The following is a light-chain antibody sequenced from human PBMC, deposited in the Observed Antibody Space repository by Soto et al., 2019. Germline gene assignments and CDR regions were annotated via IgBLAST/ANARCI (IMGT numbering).Light chain of an antibody. V-gene: IGLV2-8*01. J-gene: IGLJ2*01. CDR2: EVH. Sequence: QSALTQPPSASGSPGQSVTISCTGTSSDVGGYNYVSWYQQHPGKAPKLMIFEVHKRPSGVPDRFSGSKSGNTASLTVSGLQAEDEADYYCSSYGGTSNLLFGGGTQLTVL. CDR1: SSDVGGYNY. CDR3: SSYGGTSNLL.